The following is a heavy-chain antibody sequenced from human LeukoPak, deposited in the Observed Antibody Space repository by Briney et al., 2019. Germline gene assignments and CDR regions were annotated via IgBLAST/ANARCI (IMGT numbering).Heavy chain of an antibody. Sequence: ASVKVSCKASGYPFTGYYVHWVRQAPGHGLEWMGWVNPRNGGTHSAQKFQGRISMTGDTSITTAYMELGSLTSDDTAVYYCATGLQYGLWGVPYFYYMHAWGKGTTVTVSS. CDR2: VNPRNGGT. J-gene: IGHJ6*03. V-gene: IGHV1-2*02. D-gene: IGHD3-10*01. CDR1: GYPFTGYY. CDR3: ATGLQYGLWGVPYFYYMHA.